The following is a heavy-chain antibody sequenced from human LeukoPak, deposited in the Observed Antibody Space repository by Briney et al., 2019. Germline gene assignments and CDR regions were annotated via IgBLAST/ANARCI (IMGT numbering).Heavy chain of an antibody. CDR2: INTSGST. Sequence: KPSETPSPTCTLPGGSLCNYCWSWIRQPAGKGPECIGRINTSGSTNYNPSLKRRVTMSVDTSKNQFSLKLSSVTAADTAMYYCARDYWGQGTLVTVS. CDR1: GGSLCNYC. J-gene: IGHJ4*02. CDR3: ARDY. V-gene: IGHV4-4*07.